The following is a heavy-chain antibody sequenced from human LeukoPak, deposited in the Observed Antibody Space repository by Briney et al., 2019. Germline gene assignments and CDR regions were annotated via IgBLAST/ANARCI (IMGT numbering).Heavy chain of an antibody. CDR3: AKDPHPQQLVLYYFDY. V-gene: IGHV3-33*06. Sequence: ETGGSLRLSSAASGFTFSSYGMHWVRQAPGKGLEWVAVIWYDGSNKYYADSVKGRFTISRDNSKNTLYLQMNSLRAEDTAVYYCAKDPHPQQLVLYYFDYWGQGTLVTVSS. J-gene: IGHJ4*02. CDR1: GFTFSSYG. CDR2: IWYDGSNK. D-gene: IGHD6-13*01.